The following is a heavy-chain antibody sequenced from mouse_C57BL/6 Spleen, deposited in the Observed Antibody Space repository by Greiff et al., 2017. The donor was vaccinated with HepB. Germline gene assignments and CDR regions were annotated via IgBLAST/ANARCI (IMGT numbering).Heavy chain of an antibody. D-gene: IGHD2-10*02. J-gene: IGHJ4*01. CDR1: GFTFSDYY. CDR3: ARGYGNHYAMDY. CDR2: INYDGSST. V-gene: IGHV5-16*01. Sequence: EVRLVESEGGLVQPGSSMKLSCTASGFTFSDYYMAWVRQVPEKGLEWVANINYDGSSTYYLDSLKSRFIISRDNAKNILYLQMSSLKSEDTATYYCARGYGNHYAMDYWGQGTSVTVSS.